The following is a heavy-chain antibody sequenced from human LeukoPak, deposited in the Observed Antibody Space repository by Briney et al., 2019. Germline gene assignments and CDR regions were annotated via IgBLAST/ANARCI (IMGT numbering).Heavy chain of an antibody. V-gene: IGHV4-30-2*01. CDR3: ARYTAADTHYGMDV. J-gene: IGHJ6*02. CDR1: GGSISSGGYY. Sequence: SQTLSLTCTVSGGSISSGGYYWSWIRQPPGKGLEWIGYIYHSGSTYYNPSLKSRVTISVDTSKNQFSLKLSSVTTADTAVYYCARYTAADTHYGMDVWGQGTTVTVSS. CDR2: IYHSGST. D-gene: IGHD6-13*01.